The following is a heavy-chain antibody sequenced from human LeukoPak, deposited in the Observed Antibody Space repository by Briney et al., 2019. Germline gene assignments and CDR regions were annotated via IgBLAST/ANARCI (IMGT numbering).Heavy chain of an antibody. J-gene: IGHJ4*02. CDR1: GYTFTGYY. D-gene: IGHD3-10*01. CDR2: INPNSGGT. V-gene: IGHV1-2*02. CDR3: ARAYYYGSGSYYNVPPDY. Sequence: ASVKVSCKASGYTFTGYYMHWVRQAPGQGLEWMGWINPNSGGTNYAQKFQGRVTMTRDTSISTAYMELSRLRSDDTAVYYCARAYYYGSGSYYNVPPDYWGQGTLVTVSS.